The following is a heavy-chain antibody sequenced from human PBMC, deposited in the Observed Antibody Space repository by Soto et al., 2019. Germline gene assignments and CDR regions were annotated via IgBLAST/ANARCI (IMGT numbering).Heavy chain of an antibody. V-gene: IGHV3-72*01. CDR3: ARGGYCSSASCHTDYYGMDV. J-gene: IGHJ6*02. D-gene: IGHD2-2*02. CDR2: TRNKANSYTT. Sequence: GSLRLSCAASGFTFSDHYMDWVRQAPGKGLEWVGRTRNKANSYTTEYAASVKGRFTISRDDSKNSLYLQMNSLKTEDTAVYYCARGGYCSSASCHTDYYGMDVWGQGTTVTVSS. CDR1: GFTFSDHY.